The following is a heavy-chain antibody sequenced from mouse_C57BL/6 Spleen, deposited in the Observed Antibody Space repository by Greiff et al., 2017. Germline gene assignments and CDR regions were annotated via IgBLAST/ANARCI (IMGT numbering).Heavy chain of an antibody. D-gene: IGHD2-4*01. CDR3: ARWGDYGQAWFAY. CDR1: GYAFSSSW. V-gene: IGHV1-82*01. Sequence: QVQLQQSGPELVKPGASVKISCKASGYAFSSSWMNWVKQRPGKGLEWIGRIYPGDGDTNYNGKFKGKATLTADKSSSTAYMQLSSLTSEDSAVYFCARWGDYGQAWFAYWGQGTLVTVSA. J-gene: IGHJ3*01. CDR2: IYPGDGDT.